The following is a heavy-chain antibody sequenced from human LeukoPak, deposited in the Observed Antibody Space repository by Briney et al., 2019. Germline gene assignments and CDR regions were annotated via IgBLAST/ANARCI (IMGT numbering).Heavy chain of an antibody. CDR1: GFTFSNYA. D-gene: IGHD2-2*01. V-gene: IGHV3-23*01. CDR3: AKDGVVPAAPNWFDP. J-gene: IGHJ5*02. CDR2: ISGSGAST. Sequence: GGSLRLSCAASGFTFSNYAMSWVRQAPGKGLQWVSVISGSGASTYYADSVKGRFTISRDNSKNTLYLQMNSLRAEDTAVYYCAKDGVVPAAPNWFDPWGQGTLVTVSS.